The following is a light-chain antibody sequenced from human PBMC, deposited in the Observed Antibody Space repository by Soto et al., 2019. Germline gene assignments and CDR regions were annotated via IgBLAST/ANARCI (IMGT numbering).Light chain of an antibody. CDR1: QSVLSTSNNERY. CDR3: HHYYSTPPT. V-gene: IGKV4-1*01. CDR2: WAS. J-gene: IGKJ1*01. Sequence: DIGMTQSPDSLAVSLGERATINCKSSQSVLSTSNNERYLAWYQHKPGQPPKLLISWASTRESGVPDRFSGSGCGTDFTLTISGLQAEDVAVYYCHHYYSTPPTFGQGTKVEIK.